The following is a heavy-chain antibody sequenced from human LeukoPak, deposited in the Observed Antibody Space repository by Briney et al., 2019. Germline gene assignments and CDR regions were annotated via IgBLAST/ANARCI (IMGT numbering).Heavy chain of an antibody. Sequence: SETLSFTCTVSGYSISSGYYWGWIRQPPGKGLEWIGSIYHSGSTYYNPSLKSRVTISVDTSKNQFSLKLSSVTAADTAVYYCARGTYYYDSSGYYYGYWGQGTLVTVSS. CDR3: ARGTYYYDSSGYYYGY. D-gene: IGHD3-22*01. CDR1: GYSISSGYY. V-gene: IGHV4-38-2*02. J-gene: IGHJ4*02. CDR2: IYHSGST.